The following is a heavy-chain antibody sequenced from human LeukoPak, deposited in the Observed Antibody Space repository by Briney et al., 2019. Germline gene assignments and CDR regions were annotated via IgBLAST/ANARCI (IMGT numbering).Heavy chain of an antibody. D-gene: IGHD4-17*01. Sequence: PGGSLRLSCAASGFTFSSYGMHWVRQAPGKGLEWVAVISYDGSNKYYADSVKGRFTISRDNSKNTLYLQMNSLRAEDTAVYYCARDPDPETPVYYFDYWGQGTLVTVSS. CDR1: GFTFSSYG. V-gene: IGHV3-30*03. J-gene: IGHJ4*02. CDR2: ISYDGSNK. CDR3: ARDPDPETPVYYFDY.